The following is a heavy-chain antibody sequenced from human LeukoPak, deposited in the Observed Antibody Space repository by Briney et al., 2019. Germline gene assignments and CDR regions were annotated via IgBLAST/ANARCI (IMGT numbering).Heavy chain of an antibody. CDR2: IYHSGST. CDR3: ARAYRSSWYANWFDP. CDR1: GYSISSGYY. Sequence: SETLSLTCTVSGYSISSGYYWGWIRQPPGKGLEWIGSIYHSGSTYYNPSLKSRVTISVDTSKNQFSLKLSSVTAADTAVYFCARAYRSSWYANWFDPWGQGTLVTVSS. D-gene: IGHD6-13*01. V-gene: IGHV4-38-2*02. J-gene: IGHJ5*02.